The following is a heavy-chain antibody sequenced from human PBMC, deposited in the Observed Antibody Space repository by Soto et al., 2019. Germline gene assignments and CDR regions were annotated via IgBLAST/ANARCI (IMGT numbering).Heavy chain of an antibody. CDR3: ARGITLPTPLDY. CDR1: GFTFSSYG. J-gene: IGHJ4*02. Sequence: GGSLRLSCAASGFTFSSYGMHWVRQAPGKGLEWVAVISYDGSNKYYADSVKGRFTISRDNSKNTLYLQMNSLRSEDTAVYYCARGITLPTPLDYWGQGTLVTVSS. CDR2: ISYDGSNK. D-gene: IGHD1-20*01. V-gene: IGHV3-30*03.